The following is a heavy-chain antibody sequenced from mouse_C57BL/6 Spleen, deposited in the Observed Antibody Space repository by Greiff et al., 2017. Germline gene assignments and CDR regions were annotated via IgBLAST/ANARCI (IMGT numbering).Heavy chain of an antibody. D-gene: IGHD2-3*01. J-gene: IGHJ4*01. V-gene: IGHV1-64*01. Sequence: QVQLQQPGAELVKPGASVKLSCKASGYTFTSYWMHWVKQRPGQGLEWIGMIHPNSGSTNYNEKFKSKATLTVDKSSSTAYMQLSSLTSEDSAVYYCARCLYDLFYYYAMDYWGQGTSVTVSS. CDR1: GYTFTSYW. CDR2: IHPNSGST. CDR3: ARCLYDLFYYYAMDY.